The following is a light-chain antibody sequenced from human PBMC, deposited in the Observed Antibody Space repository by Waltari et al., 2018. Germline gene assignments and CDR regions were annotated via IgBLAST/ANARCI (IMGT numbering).Light chain of an antibody. J-gene: IGLJ3*02. CDR2: EVN. V-gene: IGLV2-8*01. CDR1: SSDVGSFNY. CDR3: SSYGGRNNLL. Sequence: QPALTQPPSASGSPGQSVTISCTGTSSDVGSFNYASWYQQYPGKTPKLLIYEVNKRPSGIPDRFSGSKSGNTASLTVSGLQAEDEAEYYCSSYGGRNNLLFGEGTKLTVL.